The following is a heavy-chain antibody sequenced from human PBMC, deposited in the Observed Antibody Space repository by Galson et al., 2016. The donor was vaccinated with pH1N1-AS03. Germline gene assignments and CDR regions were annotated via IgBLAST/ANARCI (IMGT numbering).Heavy chain of an antibody. CDR3: THAGTGYNSSRTCFDY. Sequence: PALVKPTQTLTLTCTFSGFSLSTTSVGVGWIRQPPGKALEWLALIYWNDAKRYSPSLKSRLTITKDTSRNQVVLTMTNVDPVDTATYYCTHAGTGYNSSRTCFDYWGQGTLVTVSS. J-gene: IGHJ4*02. V-gene: IGHV2-5*01. CDR2: IYWNDAK. CDR1: GFSLSTTSVG. D-gene: IGHD6-13*01.